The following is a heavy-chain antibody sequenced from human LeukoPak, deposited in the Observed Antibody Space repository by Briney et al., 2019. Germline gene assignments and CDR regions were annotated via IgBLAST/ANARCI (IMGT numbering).Heavy chain of an antibody. CDR3: AKEHRDYHILTGSSL. V-gene: IGHV3-30*02. D-gene: IGHD3-9*01. Sequence: GGSLRLSCAASGFSFSIYGVHWVRQAPGKGLEWVAFIRYAGTNKYYADSVKGRFTISRDNSNNTLYLQMNSLRIEDTAVYYCAKEHRDYHILTGSSLWGQGTLVIVSS. CDR2: IRYAGTNK. J-gene: IGHJ4*02. CDR1: GFSFSIYG.